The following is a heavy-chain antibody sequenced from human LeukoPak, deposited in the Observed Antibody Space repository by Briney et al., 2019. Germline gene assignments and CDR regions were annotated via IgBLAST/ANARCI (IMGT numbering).Heavy chain of an antibody. J-gene: IGHJ6*02. CDR2: ISYDGSNK. D-gene: IGHD3-9*01. CDR1: GFTFSSYG. V-gene: IGHV3-30*18. Sequence: PGGSLRLSCAASGFTFSSYGMHWVRQAPGKGLEWVAVISYDGSNKYYADSVKGRFTISRDNSKNTLYLQMNSLRAEDTAVYYCAKDEPPASVLRYVDWSPDYYYYGMDVWGQGTTVTVSS. CDR3: AKDEPPASVLRYVDWSPDYYYYGMDV.